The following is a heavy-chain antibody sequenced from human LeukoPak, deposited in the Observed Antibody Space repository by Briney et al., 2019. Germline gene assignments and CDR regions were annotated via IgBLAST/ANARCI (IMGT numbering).Heavy chain of an antibody. D-gene: IGHD5-24*01. Sequence: ASVKVSCKASRYTFINYYMHWVRQAPGQGLEWMGIINPSGGGATYVEKFQGRVTMTRDTSTNTVFMELSSLRFDDTAVYYCAREPPTPVGTKKWLPFDVWGQGTMVIVSS. CDR1: RYTFINYY. J-gene: IGHJ3*01. V-gene: IGHV1-46*01. CDR3: AREPPTPVGTKKWLPFDV. CDR2: INPSGGGA.